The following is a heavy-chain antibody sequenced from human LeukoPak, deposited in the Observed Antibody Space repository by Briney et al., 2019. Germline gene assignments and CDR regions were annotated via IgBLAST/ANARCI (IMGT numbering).Heavy chain of an antibody. CDR1: GFTFSSYA. Sequence: PGGSLRLSCAASGFTFSSYAMSWVRQAPGKGLEWVSYISSSGSTIYYADSVKGRFTISRDNAKNSLYLQINSLRAEDTAVYYCARDYYDSSGYWGGHYWGQGTLVTVSS. J-gene: IGHJ4*02. CDR3: ARDYYDSSGYWGGHY. CDR2: ISSSGSTI. V-gene: IGHV3-48*04. D-gene: IGHD3-22*01.